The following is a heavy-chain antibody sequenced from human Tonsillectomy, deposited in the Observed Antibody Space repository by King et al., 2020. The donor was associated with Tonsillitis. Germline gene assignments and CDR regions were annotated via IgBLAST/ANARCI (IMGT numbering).Heavy chain of an antibody. D-gene: IGHD5-24*01. Sequence: VQLVESGAEVKKPGASVTVSCTASGYMFTTFGIVWVRQAPGQGLEWIGWISAYNGNTNYARKYQGRVTMTTDTSTSTADMELRSLRSDDTAVYYCARVKATMSLHAFDMWGQGTMVTVSS. J-gene: IGHJ3*02. V-gene: IGHV1-18*01. CDR1: GYMFTTFG. CDR3: ARVKATMSLHAFDM. CDR2: ISAYNGNT.